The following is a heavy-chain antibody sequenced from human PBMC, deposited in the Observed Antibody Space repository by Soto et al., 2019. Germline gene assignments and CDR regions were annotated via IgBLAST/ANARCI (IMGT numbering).Heavy chain of an antibody. CDR2: IHPSGGGT. CDR3: ARGGHIAVVTASFDY. D-gene: IGHD2-21*02. J-gene: IGHJ4*02. CDR1: GYTFNTYY. V-gene: IGHV1-46*02. Sequence: VQLVQSGAEVKKPGASVKVSCKPSGYTFNTYYLHWVRQAPGQALEWMGVIHPSGGGTTYAQKFLGRVTVTRDTSTTTVFMELSSLRSDDTAVYYCARGGHIAVVTASFDYWGQGTLVTVSS.